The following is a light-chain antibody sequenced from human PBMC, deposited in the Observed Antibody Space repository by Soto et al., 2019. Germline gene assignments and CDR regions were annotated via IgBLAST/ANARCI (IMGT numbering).Light chain of an antibody. CDR1: QSVINSY. V-gene: IGKV3-20*01. Sequence: EIVLTQSPGTLSLSPGERAALSCRASQSVINSYVAWYQQKPGQPPRLLIYGASNRASGIPDRFSGSGSGADFTLTVSRLESEDFAVYYCQQYGSSPMYSFGQGTRLEI. CDR2: GAS. CDR3: QQYGSSPMYS. J-gene: IGKJ2*03.